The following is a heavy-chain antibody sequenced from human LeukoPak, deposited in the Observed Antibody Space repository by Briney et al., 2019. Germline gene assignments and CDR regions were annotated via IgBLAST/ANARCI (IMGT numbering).Heavy chain of an antibody. D-gene: IGHD3-10*01. V-gene: IGHV1-18*01. CDR1: GYTFTSYG. CDR3: ARDLRTYYYGSGSYSDY. CDR2: ISAYNGNT. J-gene: IGHJ4*02. Sequence: GASVKVSCKASGYTFTSYGISWVRQAPGQGLEWMGWISAYNGNTNYAQKLQGRVTMTTDTSTSTAYMELRSLRSDDTAVYYCARDLRTYYYGSGSYSDYWGQGTLVTVPS.